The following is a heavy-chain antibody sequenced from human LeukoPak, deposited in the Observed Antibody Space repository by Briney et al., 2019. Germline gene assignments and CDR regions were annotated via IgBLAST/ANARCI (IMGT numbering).Heavy chain of an antibody. J-gene: IGHJ6*03. CDR1: GITFDNYA. CDR2: ITWDGGST. D-gene: IGHD2/OR15-2a*01. CDR3: AKDRAARGRGNYFYMDV. Sequence: GGSLRLSCAASGITFDNYAMHWVRQASGKGLEWVSHITWDGGSTHYADSVEGRFTISRDNRENSLYLQMNSLRPEDTALYYCAKDRAARGRGNYFYMDVWGIGTTVTVSS. V-gene: IGHV3-43D*03.